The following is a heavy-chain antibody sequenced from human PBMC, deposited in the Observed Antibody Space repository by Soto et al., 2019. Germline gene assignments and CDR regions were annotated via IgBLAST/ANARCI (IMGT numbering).Heavy chain of an antibody. V-gene: IGHV4-39*01. D-gene: IGHD3-22*01. CDR3: TGAYYDIDGYILDP. CDR1: GGSVSSSSYS. Sequence: PSETLSLTCTVSGGSVSSSSYSWGWIRQSPGKGLEWIGTIYSSENTYYNPSLLSRVTISVDTSKNEFSLRLGSVTAADTAVYYCTGAYYDIDGYILDPWGQGTSVTVSS. CDR2: IYSSENT. J-gene: IGHJ5*02.